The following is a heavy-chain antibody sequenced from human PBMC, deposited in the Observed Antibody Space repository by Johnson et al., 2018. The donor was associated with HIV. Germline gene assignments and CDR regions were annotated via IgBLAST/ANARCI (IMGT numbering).Heavy chain of an antibody. V-gene: IGHV3-66*02. Sequence: VQLVESGGGLVKPGGSLRLSCAASGFTFSDYYMSWIRQAPGKGLEWVSVVYSGGTTHYTDSVKGRFTISRDNSKNTLYLQMNSLRPEDTAVYYCARGKLPAALRRGDAFDIWGQGTMVTVSS. CDR2: VYSGGTT. CDR3: ARGKLPAALRRGDAFDI. D-gene: IGHD2-2*01. J-gene: IGHJ3*02. CDR1: GFTFSDYY.